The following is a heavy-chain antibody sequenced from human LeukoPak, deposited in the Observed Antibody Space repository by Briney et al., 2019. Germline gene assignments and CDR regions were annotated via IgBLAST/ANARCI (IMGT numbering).Heavy chain of an antibody. CDR2: ISYDGSNK. CDR1: GFTFSSYA. Sequence: PGGSLRLSCAASGFTFSSYAMHWVRQAPGKGLEWVAAISYDGSNKYYADSVKGRFTISRDNSKNTLYLQMNSLRAEDTAVYYCARGLKWELRYWGQGTLVTVSS. D-gene: IGHD1-26*01. V-gene: IGHV3-30-3*01. CDR3: ARGLKWELRY. J-gene: IGHJ4*02.